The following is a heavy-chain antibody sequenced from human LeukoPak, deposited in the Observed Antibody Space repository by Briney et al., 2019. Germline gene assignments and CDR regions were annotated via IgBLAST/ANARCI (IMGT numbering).Heavy chain of an antibody. CDR2: IYSGGST. CDR3: ARGGYSYGDFDY. CDR1: GFMFSSNW. J-gene: IGHJ4*02. Sequence: GGSLRLSCAASGFMFSSNWMSWVRQAPGKGLEWVSVIYSGGSTYYADSVKGRFTISRDNSKNTLYLQMNSLRAEDTAVYYCARGGYSYGDFDYWGQGTLVTVSS. V-gene: IGHV3-53*01. D-gene: IGHD5-18*01.